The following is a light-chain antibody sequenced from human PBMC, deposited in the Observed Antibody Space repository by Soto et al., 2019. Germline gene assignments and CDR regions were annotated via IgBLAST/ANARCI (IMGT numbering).Light chain of an antibody. Sequence: DIQMTQSPSSLSASVGDRVTITCRARQIISTYLNWYQQRAGLAPRLLIYAASSLQSGVPPRFSGSGSGTDFTLTISSLQPEDFATYFCQQTYSAPPTFGQGTKVDIK. CDR2: AAS. J-gene: IGKJ1*01. CDR1: QIISTY. CDR3: QQTYSAPPT. V-gene: IGKV1-39*01.